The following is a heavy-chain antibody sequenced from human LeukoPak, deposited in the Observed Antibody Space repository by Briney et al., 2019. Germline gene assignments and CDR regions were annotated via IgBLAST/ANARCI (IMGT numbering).Heavy chain of an antibody. V-gene: IGHV4-39*07. CDR3: TTRPLGSCSGNSCQGLDY. J-gene: IGHJ4*02. D-gene: IGHD2-2*01. Sequence: SETLSLTCVVSGGSISSTSYYWGWIRQPPGKGLEWIGSIYYSGSTYYSPSLKSRVTISVDTSKNQFSLKLSSVTAEDTAVYYCTTRPLGSCSGNSCQGLDYWGQGTLVTVSS. CDR2: IYYSGST. CDR1: GGSISSTSYY.